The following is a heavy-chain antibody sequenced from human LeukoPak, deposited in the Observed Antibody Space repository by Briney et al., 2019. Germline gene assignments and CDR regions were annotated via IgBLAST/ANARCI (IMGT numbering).Heavy chain of an antibody. J-gene: IGHJ4*02. CDR2: VDPKSGGT. Sequence: ASVTVSCKASGFTFTDYYIHWVRQAPGQGLEWMAWVDPKSGGTDFAQNFQGRVTLTRDTSISTAYMDLNSLTSDDTAVYYCTRGRQIGSDTTARDDYWGQGTLVTVSS. CDR1: GFTFTDYY. V-gene: IGHV1-2*02. CDR3: TRGRQIGSDTTARDDY. D-gene: IGHD1-14*01.